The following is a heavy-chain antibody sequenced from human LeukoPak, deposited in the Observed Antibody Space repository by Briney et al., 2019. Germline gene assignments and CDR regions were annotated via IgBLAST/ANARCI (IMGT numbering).Heavy chain of an antibody. CDR1: GGSFSGYY. CDR3: AREGHSGYDHDAFDI. D-gene: IGHD5-12*01. CDR2: INHSGST. V-gene: IGHV4-34*01. J-gene: IGHJ3*02. Sequence: SETLSLTCAVYGGSFSGYYWSWIRQPPGKGLEWIGEINHSGSTNYNPSLKSRVTISVDTSKNQFSLKLSSVTAADTAVYYCAREGHSGYDHDAFDIWGQGTMVTVSS.